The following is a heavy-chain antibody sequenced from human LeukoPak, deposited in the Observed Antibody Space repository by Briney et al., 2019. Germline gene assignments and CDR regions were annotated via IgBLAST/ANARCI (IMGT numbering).Heavy chain of an antibody. CDR3: ARLYAEAVAGPRAVDYFYYYLDV. J-gene: IGHJ6*03. CDR2: IFYSGTT. D-gene: IGHD6-19*01. Sequence: SETLSLTCTVSGGSISSRNYYWGWVRQPPGKGLEWIGNIFYSGTTYYNPSLKSRVTISVDTSKNQFSLKLNSVTAADTAVYYRARLYAEAVAGPRAVDYFYYYLDVWGKGTTVTVSS. CDR1: GGSISSRNYY. V-gene: IGHV4-39*01.